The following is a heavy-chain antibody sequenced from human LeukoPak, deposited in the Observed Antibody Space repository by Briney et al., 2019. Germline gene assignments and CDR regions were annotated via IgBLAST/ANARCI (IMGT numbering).Heavy chain of an antibody. D-gene: IGHD3-10*01. Sequence: GGSLRLSCAASGFTFSSYSMNWVRQAPGKGLEWVSSISSSSSYIYYADSVKGRFTISRDDAKNSLFLQMNSLSDEDTAVYYCSRAGFGESSKPWGQGTLVTVSS. J-gene: IGHJ5*02. CDR1: GFTFSSYS. V-gene: IGHV3-21*01. CDR3: SRAGFGESSKP. CDR2: ISSSSSYI.